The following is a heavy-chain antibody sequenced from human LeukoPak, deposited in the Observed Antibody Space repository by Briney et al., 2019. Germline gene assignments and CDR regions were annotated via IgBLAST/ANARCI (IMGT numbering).Heavy chain of an antibody. D-gene: IGHD6-13*01. V-gene: IGHV3-49*04. Sequence: GGSLRRSCTTSGFTLGDYGLTWVRQAPGKGLEWVGFIRSKAFGGTTEYAASVKGRFTISRDDSKSIAYLQMSSLKTEDTAVYYCTRVGSSFFYFFDFWGQGTLVTVSS. J-gene: IGHJ4*02. CDR1: GFTLGDYG. CDR2: IRSKAFGGTT. CDR3: TRVGSSFFYFFDF.